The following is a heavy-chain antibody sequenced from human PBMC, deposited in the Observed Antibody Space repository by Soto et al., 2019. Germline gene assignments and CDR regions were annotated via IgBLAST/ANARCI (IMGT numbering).Heavy chain of an antibody. D-gene: IGHD1-20*01. V-gene: IGHV4-61*01. CDR1: GGSVSSGSYY. CDR3: PRAYNWNGPLNWYDP. J-gene: IGHJ5*02. Sequence: PSETLSLTCTVSGGSVSSGSYYRSWIRQPPGKGLEWIGYIYYSGSTNYNPSLNSRGTISVDTSQNQFSLKLNSVTAADTAVSYWPRAYNWNGPLNWYDPCRRGTLVTVSS. CDR2: IYYSGST.